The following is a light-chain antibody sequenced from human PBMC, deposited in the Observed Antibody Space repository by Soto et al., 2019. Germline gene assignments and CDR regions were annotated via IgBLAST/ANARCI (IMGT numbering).Light chain of an antibody. CDR3: QQYNSFPWT. V-gene: IGKV1-5*01. CDR2: DAS. J-gene: IGKJ1*01. Sequence: DLEMKLSPYSLHASVGYRVSITCRASQYISMCLAWYQQRKGKAPSLLITDASKLESGVPPRFNGSRYETEFNLTIRNLQTDDFATYYCQQYNSFPWTFGLGTKVDIK. CDR1: QYISMC.